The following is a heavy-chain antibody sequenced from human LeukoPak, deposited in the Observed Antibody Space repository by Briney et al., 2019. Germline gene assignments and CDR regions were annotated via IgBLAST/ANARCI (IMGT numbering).Heavy chain of an antibody. D-gene: IGHD6-19*01. CDR1: GFPFSSYG. CDR2: LVYDARS. J-gene: IGHJ4*02. CDR3: ARDLSAAFDF. V-gene: IGHV3-33*01. Sequence: GGSLRLSCAASGFPFSSYGMHWVRQAPGKGLEWVARLVYDARSDYANSVKGRFPISRDDSKNTLLLGMSNLRVEDTALYYCARDLSAAFDFWGQGVLVTVSS.